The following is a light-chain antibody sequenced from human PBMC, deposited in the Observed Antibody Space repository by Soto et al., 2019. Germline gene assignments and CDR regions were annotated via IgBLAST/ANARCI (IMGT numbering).Light chain of an antibody. J-gene: IGKJ5*01. CDR1: QSISSW. Sequence: DIQMTQSTSTLSASVGDRVTITCRASQSISSWLAWYQQKPGKAPNLLIYDASTLHSGVPSRFSGSGSGTEFTLTISSLQSEDFAVYYCQHYHGWPITFGQGTRLEIK. CDR2: DAS. V-gene: IGKV1-5*01. CDR3: QHYHGWPIT.